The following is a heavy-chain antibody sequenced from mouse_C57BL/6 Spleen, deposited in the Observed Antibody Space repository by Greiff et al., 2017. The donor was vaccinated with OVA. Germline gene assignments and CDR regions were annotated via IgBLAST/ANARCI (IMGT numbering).Heavy chain of an antibody. CDR2: IDPSDSYT. D-gene: IGHD2-2*01. CDR1: GYTFTSYW. V-gene: IGHV1-59*01. J-gene: IGHJ2*01. CDR3: ARGYPFWY. Sequence: QVQLQQPGAELVRPGTSVKLSCKASGYTFTSYWMHWVKQRPGQGLEWIGVIDPSDSYTNYNQKFKGKATLTVDTSSSTAYMQLSSLTSEDSAVYCGARGYPFWYWGHGATLTVSS.